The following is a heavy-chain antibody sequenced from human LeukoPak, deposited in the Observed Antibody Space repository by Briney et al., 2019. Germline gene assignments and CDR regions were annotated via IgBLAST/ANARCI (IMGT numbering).Heavy chain of an antibody. V-gene: IGHV1-8*03. Sequence: ASVKVSCKASGYTFTSYGISWVRQAPGQGLEWMGWMNPNSGNTGYAQKFQGRVTITRNTSISTAYMELSSLRSEDTAVYYCARALLWFGELLLFDYWGQGTLVTVSS. CDR2: MNPNSGNT. D-gene: IGHD3-10*01. CDR3: ARALLWFGELLLFDY. J-gene: IGHJ4*02. CDR1: GYTFTSYG.